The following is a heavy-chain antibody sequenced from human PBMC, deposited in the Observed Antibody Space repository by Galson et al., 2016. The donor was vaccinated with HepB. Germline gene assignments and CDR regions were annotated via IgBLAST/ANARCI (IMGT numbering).Heavy chain of an antibody. Sequence: SLRLSCAGSGFTFNNVYMSWVRQAPGKGLEWIGRIKTKADGETTDYAVPVKDRFTISRDDSKKTLYLQMNSMKTADTAVDYCRGLWSDPGGQGNLVTVSS. CDR1: GFTFNNVY. J-gene: IGHJ5*02. V-gene: IGHV3-15*01. CDR2: IKTKADGETT. CDR3: RGLWSDP.